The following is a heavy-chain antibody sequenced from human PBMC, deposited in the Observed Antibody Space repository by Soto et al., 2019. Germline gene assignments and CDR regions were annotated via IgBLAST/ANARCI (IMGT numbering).Heavy chain of an antibody. V-gene: IGHV3-33*01. CDR2: IWYDGSNK. CDR3: ARDRGGGYYYGMDV. Sequence: GGSLRLSCAACGSTFSSYGMHWVRQAPGKGLEWVAVIWYDGSNKYYADSVKGRFTISRDNSKNTLYLQMNSLRAEDTAVYYCARDRGGGYYYGMDVWGQGTTVTVSS. CDR1: GSTFSSYG. D-gene: IGHD3-10*01. J-gene: IGHJ6*02.